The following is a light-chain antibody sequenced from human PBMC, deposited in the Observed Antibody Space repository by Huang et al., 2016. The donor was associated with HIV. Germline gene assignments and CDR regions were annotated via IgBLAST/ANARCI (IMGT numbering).Light chain of an antibody. V-gene: IGKV1-39*01. J-gene: IGKJ1*01. CDR3: QQSYFTPWT. CDR2: AAS. Sequence: DIQMTQSPSSLSAFVGDRVIITCRASQNIGTSLNWYQYRPGKPPNPLIYAASSLESGVPSRFSGSGSGTDFTLTISSLQAEDVASYFCQQSYFTPWTFGQGTNVEIK. CDR1: QNIGTS.